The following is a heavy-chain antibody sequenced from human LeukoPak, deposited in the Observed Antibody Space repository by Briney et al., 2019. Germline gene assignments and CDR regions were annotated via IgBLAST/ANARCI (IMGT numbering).Heavy chain of an antibody. CDR3: ARGIVVVPAAIWFDP. V-gene: IGHV1-8*03. Sequence: GASVKVSCKASGYTFTSYDINWVRQATGQGLEWMGWMNPNSGNTGYAQKFQGRVTITRNTSISTAYMELSSLRSEGTAVYYCARGIVVVPAAIWFDPWGQGTLVTVSS. D-gene: IGHD2-2*01. CDR2: MNPNSGNT. J-gene: IGHJ5*02. CDR1: GYTFTSYD.